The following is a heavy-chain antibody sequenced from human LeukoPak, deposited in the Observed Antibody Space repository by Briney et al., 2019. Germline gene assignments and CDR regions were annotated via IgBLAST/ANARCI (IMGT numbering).Heavy chain of an antibody. CDR1: GFTFSDYY. V-gene: IGHV3-11*03. D-gene: IGHD6-13*01. J-gene: IGHJ4*02. CDR3: ARPTIAAAGNFEY. CDR2: ISSFSNFR. Sequence: GGSLRLSCAASGFTFSDYYMSWIRQAPGMGLEWVSHISSFSNFRSYADSVKGRFTISRDNAKNSLYLQVNSLRAEDTAVYYCARPTIAAAGNFEYWGQGTLVTVSS.